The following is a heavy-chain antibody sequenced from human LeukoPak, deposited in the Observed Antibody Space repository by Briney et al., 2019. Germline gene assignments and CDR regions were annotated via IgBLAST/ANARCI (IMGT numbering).Heavy chain of an antibody. Sequence: ASVKVSCKVSGYTLTELSMHWVRQAPGNGLGWLGGFDPEDGATIYAQKFQGRVTMTEDTSTDTAYMELSSLRSEDTAVYYCATVVLYSGYYFDYWGQGTLVTVSS. CDR3: ATVVLYSGYYFDY. J-gene: IGHJ4*02. CDR1: GYTLTELS. V-gene: IGHV1-24*01. D-gene: IGHD5-12*01. CDR2: FDPEDGAT.